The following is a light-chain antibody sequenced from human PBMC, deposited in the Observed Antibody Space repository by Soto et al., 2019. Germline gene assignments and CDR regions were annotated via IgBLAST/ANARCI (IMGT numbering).Light chain of an antibody. V-gene: IGLV2-8*01. CDR2: EVN. Sequence: QSALTQPPSASGSPGQSVTISCTGTSSDVGASNYVSWYQQHPGKAPKLMIHEVNQRPSGVPDRSSGSKSGNTASLTVSWLQAADEADYYCGSYAGIRPGLFGVGTKLTVL. CDR1: SSDVGASNY. CDR3: GSYAGIRPGL. J-gene: IGLJ2*01.